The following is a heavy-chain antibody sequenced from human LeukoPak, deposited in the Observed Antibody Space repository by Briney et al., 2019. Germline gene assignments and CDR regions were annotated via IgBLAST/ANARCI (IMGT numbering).Heavy chain of an antibody. J-gene: IGHJ6*03. CDR3: ARRVLYYDSSGYGTYYYYMDV. V-gene: IGHV3-7*01. D-gene: IGHD3-22*01. CDR1: GFTFSSYW. CDR2: IKQDGSEK. Sequence: GRSLRLSCAASGFTFSSYWMSWVRQAPGKWLEWVAYIKQDGSEKYYVASVKGRFTISRDKAKNSQYMQMTSLRAKDTAVYSWARRVLYYDSSGYGTYYYYMDVWGKGSTVTVSS.